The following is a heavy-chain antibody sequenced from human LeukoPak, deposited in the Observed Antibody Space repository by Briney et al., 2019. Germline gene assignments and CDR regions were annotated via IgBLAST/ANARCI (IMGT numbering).Heavy chain of an antibody. Sequence: GASLKISTKGSGCGFTSYWICCVRRQPGKSRQWMGIIFPGDSDTSYSPSFQGQVTISVDKSIGTSYLQWSSLKASDTAMYYCARSSGSYYIDYWGQGTLVTVSS. CDR3: ARSSGSYYIDY. V-gene: IGHV5-51*01. CDR2: IFPGDSDT. CDR1: GCGFTSYW. J-gene: IGHJ4*02. D-gene: IGHD1-26*01.